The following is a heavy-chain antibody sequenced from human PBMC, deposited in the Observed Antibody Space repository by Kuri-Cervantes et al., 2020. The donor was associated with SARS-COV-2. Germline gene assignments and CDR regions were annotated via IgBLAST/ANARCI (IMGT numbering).Heavy chain of an antibody. V-gene: IGHV4-38-2*01. CDR2: IYHSGTT. D-gene: IGHD1-1*01. CDR1: GYSISSGYY. J-gene: IGHJ4*02. Sequence: SETLSLTCAVSGYSISSGYYWGWIRQPPGKGLEWIGTIYHSGTTYYNSSLKSRLTMSVDTPKNQFSLKLSSVTAADTAVYYCARQTRNTIRTSLGYWGQGTLVTVSS. CDR3: ARQTRNTIRTSLGY.